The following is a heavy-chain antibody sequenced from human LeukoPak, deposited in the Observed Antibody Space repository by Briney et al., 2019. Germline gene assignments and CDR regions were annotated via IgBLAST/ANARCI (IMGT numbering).Heavy chain of an antibody. J-gene: IGHJ4*02. D-gene: IGHD3-22*01. Sequence: PGGSLRLSCAASGFTVSSNYMSWVRQAPGKGLEWVSVIYSGGRTYYADSVKGRFTISRDNSKNTLYLQMNSLRAEDTAVYYCASLYDSSGHYDYWGQGTLVTVSS. V-gene: IGHV3-53*01. CDR3: ASLYDSSGHYDY. CDR1: GFTVSSNY. CDR2: IYSGGRT.